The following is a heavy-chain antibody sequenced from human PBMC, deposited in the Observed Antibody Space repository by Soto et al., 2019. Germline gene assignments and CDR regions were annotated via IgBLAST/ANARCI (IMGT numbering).Heavy chain of an antibody. Sequence: PSETLSLTCTVCGGSISSYYWSWIRQPPGKGLEWIGYIYYSGSTNYNPSLKSRVTISVDTSKNQFSLKLSSVTAADTAVYYCARNGNYYDSSGYALYYYYGMDVWGQGTTVTVSS. V-gene: IGHV4-59*01. D-gene: IGHD3-22*01. CDR2: IYYSGST. J-gene: IGHJ6*02. CDR3: ARNGNYYDSSGYALYYYYGMDV. CDR1: GGSISSYY.